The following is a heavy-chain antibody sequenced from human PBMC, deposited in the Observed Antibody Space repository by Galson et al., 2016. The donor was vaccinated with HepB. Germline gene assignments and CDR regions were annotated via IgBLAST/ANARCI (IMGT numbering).Heavy chain of an antibody. CDR1: GFSFSDHY. CDR2: IRNKRNNYIT. V-gene: IGHV3-72*01. CDR3: ARDKNERGYSYGHFDY. J-gene: IGHJ4*02. Sequence: SLRLSCAGSGFSFSDHYMDWVRQAPGKGLEWVGRIRNKRNNYITEYAASVIGRFTISRDDSRTSVDLQMNTRKTEDTAVYHCARDKNERGYSYGHFDYWGQGALVTVSS. D-gene: IGHD5-18*01.